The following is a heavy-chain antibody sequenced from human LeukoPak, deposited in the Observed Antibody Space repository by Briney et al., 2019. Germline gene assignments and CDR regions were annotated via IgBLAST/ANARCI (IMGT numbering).Heavy chain of an antibody. J-gene: IGHJ4*02. CDR3: AKGVKAVAGGPTDY. CDR2: ISWNSGSI. V-gene: IGHV3-9*01. D-gene: IGHD6-19*01. Sequence: GGSLRLSCAASGFTFDDYAMHWVRQAPGKGLEWVSGISWNSGSIGYADSVKGRFTISRDNAKNSLYLQMNSLRAEDTALYYCAKGVKAVAGGPTDYCGQGTLVTVSS. CDR1: GFTFDDYA.